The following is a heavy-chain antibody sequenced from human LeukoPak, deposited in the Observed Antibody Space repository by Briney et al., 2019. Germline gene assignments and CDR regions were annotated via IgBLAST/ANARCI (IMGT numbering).Heavy chain of an antibody. Sequence: GGSLRLSCVASGFTFSSYAMSRVRQAPGKGLEWVSAISGSGGSTYYADSVKGRFTISRDNSKNTLYLQMNSLRAEDTPVYYCAQAGQITSIVVVTGGYFQHWGQGTLVTVSS. CDR2: ISGSGGST. D-gene: IGHD3-22*01. J-gene: IGHJ1*01. CDR1: GFTFSSYA. CDR3: AQAGQITSIVVVTGGYFQH. V-gene: IGHV3-23*01.